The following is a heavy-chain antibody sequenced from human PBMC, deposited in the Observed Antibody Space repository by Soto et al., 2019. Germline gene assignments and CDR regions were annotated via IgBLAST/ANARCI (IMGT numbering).Heavy chain of an antibody. CDR1: GFTYNIYA. Sequence: GGSLRLSCAASGFTYNIYAMSWVRHTPGKGLEGGSTITAGGDTTYYADSVKGRFTISRDNSKNTLFLQMNNMRAEDTAVSSCAPTPRIGGRVPGFVSGGPGTLVTVSS. J-gene: IGHJ4*01. V-gene: IGHV3-23*01. CDR2: ITAGGDTT. D-gene: IGHD3-22*01. CDR3: APTPRIGGRVPGFVS.